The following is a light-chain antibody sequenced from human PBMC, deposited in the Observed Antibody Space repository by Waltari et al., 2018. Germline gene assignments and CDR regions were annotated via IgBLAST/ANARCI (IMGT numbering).Light chain of an antibody. CDR1: QSINTN. Sequence: EIVLTQSPATLSLSPGERGTLSCRASQSINTNLAWYQQKPGQAPRLLIYDASNRATGIPARFSGGGSGTDFPLTISSLEREDFAVYYCQQRRTWPSITFGQGTRLEIK. CDR3: QQRRTWPSIT. J-gene: IGKJ5*01. V-gene: IGKV3-11*01. CDR2: DAS.